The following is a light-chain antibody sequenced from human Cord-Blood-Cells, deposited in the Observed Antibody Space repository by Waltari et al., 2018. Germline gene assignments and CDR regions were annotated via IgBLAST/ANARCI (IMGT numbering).Light chain of an antibody. CDR1: SSDVGGYNY. J-gene: IGLJ3*02. CDR3: SSYTSSSTLV. V-gene: IGLV2-14*01. CDR2: DVG. Sequence: QSALTPPASVSGSPGQSITISCTGTSSDVGGYNYVSWYQQHPGKAPKLMIYDVGNRPSGVSNRFSGSKSGNTASLTNSGLQAEDEADYYCSSYTSSSTLVFGGGTKLTVL.